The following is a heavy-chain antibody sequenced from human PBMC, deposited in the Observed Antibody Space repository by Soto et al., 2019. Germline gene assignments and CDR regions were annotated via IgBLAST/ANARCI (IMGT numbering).Heavy chain of an antibody. CDR2: ISAYNGNT. V-gene: IGHV1-18*01. CDR3: ARVRGIGYCSSTSWYGVGFDP. Sequence: QVQLVQSGAEVKKPGASVKVSCKASVYTFTSYGISWVRQAPGQGLEWMGWISAYNGNTNYAQKLQGRVTMNTDTSTSTAYMELRSLRSDDTAVYCCARVRGIGYCSSTSWYGVGFDPWGQGTLVTVSS. CDR1: VYTFTSYG. J-gene: IGHJ5*02. D-gene: IGHD2-2*03.